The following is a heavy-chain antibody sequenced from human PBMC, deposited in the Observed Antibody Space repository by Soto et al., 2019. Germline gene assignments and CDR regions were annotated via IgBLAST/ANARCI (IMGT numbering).Heavy chain of an antibody. CDR2: IVVGSGNT. CDR1: GFTFTCSA. CDR3: AAEPRKSRLYYYYGMDV. J-gene: IGHJ6*02. Sequence: SVKVACKASGFTFTCSAVQWVRQARGQRLEWIGWIVVGSGNTNYAQKFKERVTITRDMSTSTAYMELSSLRSEDTDVYYCAAEPRKSRLYYYYGMDVWRQGSTVTVTS. V-gene: IGHV1-58*01.